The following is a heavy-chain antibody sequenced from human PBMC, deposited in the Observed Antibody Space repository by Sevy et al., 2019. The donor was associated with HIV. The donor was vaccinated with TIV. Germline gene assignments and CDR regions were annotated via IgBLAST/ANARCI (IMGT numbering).Heavy chain of an antibody. CDR2: IYYSGST. D-gene: IGHD5-18*01. J-gene: IGHJ4*02. Sequence: SETLSLTCTVSGGSLRSYYWSWIRQPPGNGLEWIGYIYYSGSTNYNPSLKSRVTISVDTSKNQFSLNLSSVTAADTAVYYCARGSFGSGYWGQGTLVTVSS. V-gene: IGHV4-59*13. CDR3: ARGSFGSGY. CDR1: GGSLRSYY.